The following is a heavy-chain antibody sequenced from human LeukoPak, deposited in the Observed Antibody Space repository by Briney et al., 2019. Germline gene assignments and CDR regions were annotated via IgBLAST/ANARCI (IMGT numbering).Heavy chain of an antibody. D-gene: IGHD2-8*01. CDR3: ARDHPPGYCTNGVCYRGLDY. CDR1: GFTFSSYS. J-gene: IGHJ4*02. CDR2: ISISSNTI. V-gene: IGHV3-48*01. Sequence: PGGSLRLSCAASGFTFSSYSMNWVRQTPGKGLEWVSYISISSNTIYYADSVKGRFTISRDNAKNSLYLQMNSLRAEDTAVYYCARDHPPGYCTNGVCYRGLDYWGQGTLVTVSS.